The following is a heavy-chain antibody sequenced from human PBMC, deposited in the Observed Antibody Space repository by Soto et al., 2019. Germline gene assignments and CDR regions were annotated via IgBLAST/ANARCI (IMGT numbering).Heavy chain of an antibody. J-gene: IGHJ4*02. Sequence: QVQLVESGGGVVQPGRSLRLSCAASGFTFSSYGMHWVRQAPGKGLEWVAVIWYDGSNKYYADSVKGRFTISRDNSKNRLYLQMNSLRDEVTAVYYCARDGYCSGGSCYSVPVFDYWGQRTLVTVSS. V-gene: IGHV3-33*01. CDR3: ARDGYCSGGSCYSVPVFDY. CDR1: GFTFSSYG. CDR2: IWYDGSNK. D-gene: IGHD2-15*01.